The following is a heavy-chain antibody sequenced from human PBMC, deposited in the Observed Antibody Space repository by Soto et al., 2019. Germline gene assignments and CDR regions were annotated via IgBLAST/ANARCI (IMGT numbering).Heavy chain of an antibody. Sequence: EVQLFESGGGLVQPGGSLRLSCAASGFTFSSYAMRWVRQAPGKGLEWVSAISGSGDSTYYADSVKGRFTTSRDNSKNTLYLQMNSLRAEDTAVYYCARRGSGSYYDYWGQGTLVTVSS. CDR2: ISGSGDST. V-gene: IGHV3-23*01. CDR3: ARRGSGSYYDY. D-gene: IGHD1-26*01. J-gene: IGHJ4*02. CDR1: GFTFSSYA.